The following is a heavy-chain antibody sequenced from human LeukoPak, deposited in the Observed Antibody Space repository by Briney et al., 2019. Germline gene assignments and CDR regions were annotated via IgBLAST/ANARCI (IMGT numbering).Heavy chain of an antibody. CDR2: ISGSGGST. V-gene: IGHV3-23*01. D-gene: IGHD1-26*01. CDR1: GFTFSSYA. J-gene: IGHJ5*02. CDR3: AKDHSGSYYTWFDP. Sequence: PGGSLRLSCAASGFTFSSYAMSWVRQAPGKGLEWVSAISGSGGSTYYADPVKGRFTISRDNSKNTLYLQMNSLRAEDTAVYYCAKDHSGSYYTWFDPWGQGTLVTVSS.